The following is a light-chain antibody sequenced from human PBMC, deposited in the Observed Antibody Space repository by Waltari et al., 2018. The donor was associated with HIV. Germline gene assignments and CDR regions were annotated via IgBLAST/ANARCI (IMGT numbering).Light chain of an antibody. V-gene: IGKV3-20*01. CDR3: QQYGSSVT. Sequence: EMVFTQSPGTLSLSPGERATLSGRASQSVGSGYLAWYQQKPGQAPRLLIYGASSRATGIPGRFSGSGAGIDFTLTISRLEPEDFAVYYCQQYGSSVTFGQGTKLEIK. CDR1: QSVGSGY. J-gene: IGKJ2*01. CDR2: GAS.